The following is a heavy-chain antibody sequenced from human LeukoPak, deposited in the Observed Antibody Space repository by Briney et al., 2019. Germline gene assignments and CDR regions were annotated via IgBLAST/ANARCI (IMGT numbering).Heavy chain of an antibody. J-gene: IGHJ4*02. V-gene: IGHV3-23*01. Sequence: GGSLRLSCAASGFTFSSSAMSWVRQAPGKGLEWVADISGSGGSTYYADSVKGRFTISRDNSKNTLYLQMNSLRAEDTAVYYCARGRFLEWLLSDYWGQGTLVTVSS. D-gene: IGHD3-3*01. CDR1: GFTFSSSA. CDR2: ISGSGGST. CDR3: ARGRFLEWLLSDY.